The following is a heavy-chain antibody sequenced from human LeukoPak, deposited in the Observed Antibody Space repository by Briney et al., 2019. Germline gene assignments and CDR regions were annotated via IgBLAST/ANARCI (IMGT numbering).Heavy chain of an antibody. CDR2: IYSTGST. Sequence: SETLSLTCTVSGGSISSYSWSWIRQSPGKGLEFIGYIYSTGSTDYNPSLKSRVTISVDTSKNQFSLKLSSVTAADTAVYFCAKYYDFLSGYYYMDVWGKGTTVTVSS. D-gene: IGHD3-3*01. CDR1: GGSISSYS. V-gene: IGHV4-59*01. CDR3: AKYYDFLSGYYYMDV. J-gene: IGHJ6*03.